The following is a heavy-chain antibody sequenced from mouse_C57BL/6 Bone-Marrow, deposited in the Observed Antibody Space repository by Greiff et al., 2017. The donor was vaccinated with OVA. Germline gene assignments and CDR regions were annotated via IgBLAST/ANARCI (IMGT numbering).Heavy chain of an antibody. D-gene: IGHD2-3*01. CDR1: GYAFTNYL. Sequence: VQLQESGAELVRPGTSVKVSCKASGYAFTNYLIEWVKQRPGQGLEWIGVINPGSGGTNYNEKFKGKATLTAAKSSSTAYMQLSSLTSEDSAVYFCARYDGYYGWYFDVWGTGTTVTVSS. V-gene: IGHV1-54*01. CDR3: ARYDGYYGWYFDV. J-gene: IGHJ1*03. CDR2: INPGSGGT.